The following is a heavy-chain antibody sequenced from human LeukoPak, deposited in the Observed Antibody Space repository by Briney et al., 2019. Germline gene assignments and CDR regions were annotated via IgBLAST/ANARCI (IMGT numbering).Heavy chain of an antibody. Sequence: SETLSLTCVVSGYSIRNGDYWGWLRLSPGKGLEWIASMYNSVSIHYNPSLKSRVTILVDTSKNEFSLKMRSVTAADTAVDYCARNSSSGFLDYWGQGTLATVSS. CDR2: MYNSVSI. D-gene: IGHD6-6*01. CDR3: ARNSSSGFLDY. J-gene: IGHJ4*02. V-gene: IGHV4-38-2*01. CDR1: GYSIRNGDY.